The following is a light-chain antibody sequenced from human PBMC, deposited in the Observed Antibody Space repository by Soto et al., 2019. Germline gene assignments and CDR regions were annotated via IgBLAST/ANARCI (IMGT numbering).Light chain of an antibody. V-gene: IGKV3-11*01. Sequence: EIVFTQSPATLSLSSGERATLSCRASQSVSSYLAWYQQKPGQAPRLLIYDASNRATGIPARFSGSGSGTDFTLTISSLEPEDFAVYYCQQRSNRRTFGQGTKLEIK. CDR1: QSVSSY. CDR2: DAS. J-gene: IGKJ2*01. CDR3: QQRSNRRT.